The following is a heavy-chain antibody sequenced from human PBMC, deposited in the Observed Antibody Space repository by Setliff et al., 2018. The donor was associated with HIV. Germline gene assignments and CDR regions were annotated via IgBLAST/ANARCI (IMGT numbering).Heavy chain of an antibody. D-gene: IGHD3-10*01. CDR2: IYTTGST. CDR3: ATGENYYGSGSPSVHYYMDV. V-gene: IGHV4-61*09. J-gene: IGHJ6*03. CDR1: GGSIRSGNYF. Sequence: KPSETLSLTCTVSGGSIRSGNYFWSWIRQPAGKGLEWIGHIYTTGSTNYNPSLKNRVTISIDTSKNQSSLKVSSVTAADAAVYYCATGENYYGSGSPSVHYYMDVWGKGTTVTVSS.